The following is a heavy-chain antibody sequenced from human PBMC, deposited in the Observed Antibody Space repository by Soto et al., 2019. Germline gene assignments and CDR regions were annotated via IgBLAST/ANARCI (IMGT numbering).Heavy chain of an antibody. V-gene: IGHV4-59*01. D-gene: IGHD3-10*01. J-gene: IGHJ5*02. CDR3: ASAPYYYGSGSRWFDP. CDR1: GCSISSYY. CDR2: IYYSGST. Sequence: SETLSLTCTFSGCSISSYYWSLIRQPPGKGLEWIGYIYYSGSTNYNPSLKSRVTISVDTSKNQFSLKLRSVTAADTAVYYCASAPYYYGSGSRWFDPWGQGTLVTAPQ.